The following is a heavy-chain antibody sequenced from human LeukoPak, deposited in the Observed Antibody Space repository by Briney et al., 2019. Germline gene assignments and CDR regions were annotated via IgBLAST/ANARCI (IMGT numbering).Heavy chain of an antibody. D-gene: IGHD4-17*01. J-gene: IGHJ6*02. CDR2: INHSGST. CDR3: AREMTTVTTFYYYYYGMDV. Sequence: SETLSVTCAVYGGSFSGYYWSWIRQPPGNGLEWIGEINHSGSTNYNPSLKSRVTISVDTSKNQFSLKLTSVTAADTAVYYCAREMTTVTTFYYYYYGMDVWGQGTTVTVSS. V-gene: IGHV4-34*01. CDR1: GGSFSGYY.